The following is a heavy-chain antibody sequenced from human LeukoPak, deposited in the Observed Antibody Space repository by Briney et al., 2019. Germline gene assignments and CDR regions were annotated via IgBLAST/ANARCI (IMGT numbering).Heavy chain of an antibody. Sequence: GRSLRLSCAASEFTFSTYGMHWVRQAPGKGLEWVAVISYDGSYKFYADSVKGRFTISRDNSKSTLYLQINSRRAEDTAVYYCARGSGWTDYWGQGTLVTVSS. D-gene: IGHD6-19*01. V-gene: IGHV3-30*03. CDR1: EFTFSTYG. J-gene: IGHJ4*02. CDR2: ISYDGSYK. CDR3: ARGSGWTDY.